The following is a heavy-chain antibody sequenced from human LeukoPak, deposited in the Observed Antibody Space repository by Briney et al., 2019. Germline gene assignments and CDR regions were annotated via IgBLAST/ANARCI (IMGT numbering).Heavy chain of an antibody. CDR3: ARGGRPDYVYFDH. CDR2: INYSGST. V-gene: IGHV4-59*01. Sequence: PSETLSLTCTVSGGSISSYYWSWIRQPPGKGLEWIGYINYSGSTNYNPSLKSRVTMSVDTSKNQFSLKLSSVTAADTAMYYCARGGRPDYVYFDHWGQGSLVTVSS. CDR1: GGSISSYY. D-gene: IGHD4-17*01. J-gene: IGHJ4*02.